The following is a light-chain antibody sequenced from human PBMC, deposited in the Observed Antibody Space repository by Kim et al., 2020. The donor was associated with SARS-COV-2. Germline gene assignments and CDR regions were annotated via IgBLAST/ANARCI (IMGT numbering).Light chain of an antibody. Sequence: VSPGQTASITCSGDKLGDKYACWYQQKPGQSPVLVIYQDSKRPSGIPERFSGSNSGNTATLTIRGTQAMDEADYYCQAWDSSTVVVFGGGTQLTVL. J-gene: IGLJ2*01. CDR2: QDS. V-gene: IGLV3-1*01. CDR1: KLGDKY. CDR3: QAWDSSTVVV.